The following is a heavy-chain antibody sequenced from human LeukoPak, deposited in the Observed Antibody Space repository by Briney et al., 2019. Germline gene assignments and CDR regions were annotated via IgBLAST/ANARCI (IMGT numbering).Heavy chain of an antibody. J-gene: IGHJ4*02. V-gene: IGHV1-69*05. CDR3: ARGDYSGSSYDY. CDR2: ILPIFGTA. Sequence: SVKVSYTASGGTFSNYAISWVRQAPGQGVEWMGRILPIFGTANYAQKFQRRVTITTDESTSTAYMELSSLRSEDTAVYYCARGDYSGSSYDYWGQGTLVTVSS. CDR1: GGTFSNYA. D-gene: IGHD1-26*01.